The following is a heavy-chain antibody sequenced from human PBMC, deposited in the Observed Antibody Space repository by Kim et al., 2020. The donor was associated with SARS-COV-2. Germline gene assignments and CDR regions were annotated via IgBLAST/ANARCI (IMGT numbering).Heavy chain of an antibody. J-gene: IGHJ6*02. Sequence: GGSLRLSCAASGFTFSNYDMHWVRQAAGEGLEWVSGIGAAGDTYSQGDVTGRFTITRDNARNSLYLQMHSLRAGDTAIYYCTRATHGMDVWGQGTTVTVSS. CDR2: IGAAGDT. CDR3: TRATHGMDV. CDR1: GFTFSNYD. V-gene: IGHV3-13*01.